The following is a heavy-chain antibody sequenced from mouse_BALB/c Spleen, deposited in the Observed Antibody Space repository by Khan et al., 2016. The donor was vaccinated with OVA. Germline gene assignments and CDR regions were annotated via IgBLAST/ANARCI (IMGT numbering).Heavy chain of an antibody. J-gene: IGHJ2*01. CDR1: GYIFTSYW. CDR2: IYPGTDNS. Sequence: QVQLKESGAELVRPGASVKLSCKTSGYIFTSYWIHWVKQRSGQGLEWIARIYPGTDNSYYNEKFKDKATLTADKSSRSAYMQLSSLKSEDSDVYFCAREEALYNFDHWGQGTTLTVSS. D-gene: IGHD3-2*02. V-gene: IGHV1-76*01. CDR3: AREEALYNFDH.